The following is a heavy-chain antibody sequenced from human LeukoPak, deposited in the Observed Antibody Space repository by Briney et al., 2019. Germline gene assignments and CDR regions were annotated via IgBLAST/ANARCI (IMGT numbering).Heavy chain of an antibody. J-gene: IGHJ4*02. Sequence: PSETLSLTCAVYGGSCSDYYCSWIRQRPGKGLEWIGEIHPYGTFYYNSSLRSRLTISIDTPKTQFSLRLTSVTAADTAFYYCARGRDRSKAGDHWGQGTLVTLSS. CDR3: ARGRDRSKAGDH. CDR2: IHPYGTF. CDR1: GGSCSDYY. V-gene: IGHV4-34*01. D-gene: IGHD5-24*01.